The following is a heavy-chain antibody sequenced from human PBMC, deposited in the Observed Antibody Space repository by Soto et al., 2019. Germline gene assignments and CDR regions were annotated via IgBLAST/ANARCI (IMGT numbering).Heavy chain of an antibody. J-gene: IGHJ6*03. CDR1: GFTFSSYA. CDR2: ISGSGGST. Sequence: GESLKISCAASGFTFSSYAMRWVRQAPGKGLEWVSAISGSGGSTYYADSVKGRFTISRDNSKNTLYLQMNSLRAEDTAVYYCANQKNYYYMDVWGKGTTVTVSS. V-gene: IGHV3-23*01. CDR3: ANQKNYYYMDV.